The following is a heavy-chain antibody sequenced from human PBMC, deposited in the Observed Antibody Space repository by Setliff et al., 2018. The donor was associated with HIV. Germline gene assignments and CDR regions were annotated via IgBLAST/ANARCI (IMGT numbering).Heavy chain of an antibody. CDR2: IIPILGTA. CDR3: VTGEGLRF. Sequence: ASVKVSCKASGYTFTGYYMHWVRQAPGQGLEWVGGIIPILGTANYAQKFQGRVTMTTATSSDTAYLYLRSLSSEDTAVYYCVTGEGLRFWGQGTLVTVSS. D-gene: IGHD2-15*01. CDR1: GYTFTGYY. J-gene: IGHJ4*02. V-gene: IGHV1-2*02.